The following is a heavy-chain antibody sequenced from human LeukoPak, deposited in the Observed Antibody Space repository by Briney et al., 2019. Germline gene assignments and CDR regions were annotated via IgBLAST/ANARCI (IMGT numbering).Heavy chain of an antibody. CDR3: ARVKFTIFGVAKYYFDH. CDR2: INHSGST. D-gene: IGHD3-3*01. Sequence: PSETLSLTCAVYGGSFSGYYWSWIRQPPGKGLEWIGEINHSGSTNYNPSLKSRVTISVDTSKNQFSLKLSSVTAADTAVYYCARVKFTIFGVAKYYFDHWGQGTLVTVSS. J-gene: IGHJ4*02. CDR1: GGSFSGYY. V-gene: IGHV4-34*01.